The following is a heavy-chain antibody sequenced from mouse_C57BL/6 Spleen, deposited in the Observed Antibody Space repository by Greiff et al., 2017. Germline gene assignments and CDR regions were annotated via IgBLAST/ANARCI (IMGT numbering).Heavy chain of an antibody. Sequence: EVMLVESGPELVKPGASVKMSCKASGYTFTDYNMHWVKQSHGKSLEWIGYINPNNGGTSYNQKFKGKATLTVNTSSSTAYMELRSLTSEDSAVYYCARGWFDAMDYWGQGTSVTVSS. J-gene: IGHJ4*01. CDR2: INPNNGGT. CDR3: ARGWFDAMDY. V-gene: IGHV1-22*01. D-gene: IGHD2-2*01. CDR1: GYTFTDYN.